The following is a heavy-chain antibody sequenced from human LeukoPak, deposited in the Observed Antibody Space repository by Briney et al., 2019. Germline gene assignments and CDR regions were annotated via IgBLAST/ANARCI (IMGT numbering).Heavy chain of an antibody. J-gene: IGHJ6*02. CDR3: ARDLENSHPLGMDV. CDR2: ISSSSSYI. V-gene: IGHV3-21*01. D-gene: IGHD2/OR15-2a*01. Sequence: PGGSLRLFWAASGFTFSSYRMNWVRQAPGKGLEWVSSISSSSSYIYYADSVKGRFTISRDNAKNSLYLQMNSLTAEDTAVYYCARDLENSHPLGMDVWGQGTTVTVSS. CDR1: GFTFSSYR.